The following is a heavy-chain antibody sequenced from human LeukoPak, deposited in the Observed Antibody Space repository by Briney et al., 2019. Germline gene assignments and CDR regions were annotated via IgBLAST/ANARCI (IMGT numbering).Heavy chain of an antibody. CDR3: ARSLELGSLELGYCTNGVCYPSMVRGVSSPDTVGFAFDI. Sequence: PSETLSLTCTVSGGSIISSSYYWGWIRQPPGKGLEWIGSFYYTGSTYYNPSLKSRVTISVDTSKNQFSLKLSSVTAADTAVYYCARSLELGSLELGYCTNGVCYPSMVRGVSSPDTVGFAFDIWGQGTMVTVSS. J-gene: IGHJ3*02. D-gene: IGHD2-8*01. V-gene: IGHV4-39*01. CDR1: GGSIISSSYY. CDR2: FYYTGST.